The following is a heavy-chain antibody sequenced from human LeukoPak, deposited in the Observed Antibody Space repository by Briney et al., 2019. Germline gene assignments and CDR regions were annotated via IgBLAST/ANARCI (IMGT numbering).Heavy chain of an antibody. CDR2: ISSSSSYI. D-gene: IGHD1-26*01. J-gene: IGHJ4*02. V-gene: IGHV3-21*01. CDR3: AREYVGPWYFDY. Sequence: AGGSPRPSFAAPGFPLRSFSLNLGRQAPREGPGLGSSISSSSSYIYYADSVKGRFTISRDNAKNSLYLQMNSLRAEDTAVYYCAREYVGPWYFDYWGQGTLVTVSS. CDR1: GFPLRSFS.